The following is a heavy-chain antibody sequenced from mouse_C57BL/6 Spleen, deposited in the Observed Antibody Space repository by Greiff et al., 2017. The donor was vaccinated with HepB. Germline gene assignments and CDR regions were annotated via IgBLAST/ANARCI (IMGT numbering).Heavy chain of an antibody. CDR1: GFSLTSYG. Sequence: QVQLKESGPGLVQPSQTLSITCTVSGFSLTSYGVHWVRQSPGKGLEWLGVICSGGSTYYNAAIISRLSISKDNDKCQVFFKMHSLQADDTAIYYCASTRGTTVLGSMDYWGQGTSVTVSS. CDR2: ICSGGST. D-gene: IGHD2-14*01. V-gene: IGHV2-2*01. J-gene: IGHJ4*01. CDR3: ASTRGTTVLGSMDY.